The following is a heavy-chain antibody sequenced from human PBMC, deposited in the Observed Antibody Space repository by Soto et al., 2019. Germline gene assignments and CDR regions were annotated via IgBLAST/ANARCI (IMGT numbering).Heavy chain of an antibody. CDR1: GGSISSGSSY. J-gene: IGHJ4*02. V-gene: IGHV4-31*03. CDR3: ARVPDY. CDR2: IYYSGST. Sequence: QVQLQESGPGLVKPSQTLSLPCTVSGGSISSGSSYWSWIGQHPGKGLEWIGYIYYSGSTYYNPSLKIRVTISVDTSKNQFSLKLSSVTAADTAVYYCARVPDYWGQGTLVTVSS.